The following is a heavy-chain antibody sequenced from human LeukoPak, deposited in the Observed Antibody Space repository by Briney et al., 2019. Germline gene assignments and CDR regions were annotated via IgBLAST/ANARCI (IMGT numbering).Heavy chain of an antibody. J-gene: IGHJ4*02. CDR2: SRNRANSYAT. CDR1: GFTFSDHY. Sequence: GGSLRLSCAASGFTFSDHYMDWVRQAPGKGLEWVGRSRNRANSYATQYAASVKGRFTISRDDSTNSLYLQMNSLKTEDTAVYHCARAPIGMIRGVTPSFDYWGRGTLVTVSS. D-gene: IGHD3-10*01. V-gene: IGHV3-72*01. CDR3: ARAPIGMIRGVTPSFDY.